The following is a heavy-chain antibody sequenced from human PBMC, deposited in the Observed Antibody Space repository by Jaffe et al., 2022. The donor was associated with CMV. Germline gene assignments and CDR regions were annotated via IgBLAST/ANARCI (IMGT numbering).Heavy chain of an antibody. CDR1: GFTFSSFA. D-gene: IGHD3-22*01. Sequence: QVQLVESGGGVVQPGRSLRLSCAASGFTFSSFAMHWVRQAPGKGLEWVAVIWYDGSNKYYTDSVKGRFTISRDNSKNTLFLQMNSLRAEDTAVYYCAGGDYDTSGPDYWGQGTLVTVSS. CDR2: IWYDGSNK. CDR3: AGGDYDTSGPDY. J-gene: IGHJ4*02. V-gene: IGHV3-33*01.